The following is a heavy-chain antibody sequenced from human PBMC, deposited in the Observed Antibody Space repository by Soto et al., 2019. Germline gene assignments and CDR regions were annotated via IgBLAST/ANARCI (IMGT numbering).Heavy chain of an antibody. V-gene: IGHV3-30-3*01. CDR1: GFTFNNYA. J-gene: IGHJ4*02. CDR3: ARDQGYGDPVLDY. D-gene: IGHD4-17*01. CDR2: VSFEGSQK. Sequence: QVQLVESGGGVVQPGRSLRLSCTGSGFTFNNYAFHWVRQAPGKGLEWVAVVSFEGSQKSYADSVKGRFTISRDNSDNTPFLQINNLRPDDTAVYYCARDQGYGDPVLDYWGQGTLVTVSS.